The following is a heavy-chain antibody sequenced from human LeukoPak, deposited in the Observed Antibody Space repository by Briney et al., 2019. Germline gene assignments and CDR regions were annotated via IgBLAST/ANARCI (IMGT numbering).Heavy chain of an antibody. V-gene: IGHV4-4*07. D-gene: IGHD3-9*01. CDR1: GGSISSYY. CDR3: ANTYYDILTGCVSQFDY. CDR2: IYTSGST. J-gene: IGHJ4*02. Sequence: SETLSLTCTVSGGSISSYYWSWVRQPAGNGLEWIGRIYTSGSTNYNPSLKSRVTMSVDTSKNQFSLKLSSVTAAGTAVYYCANTYYDILTGCVSQFDYWGQGTLVTVSS.